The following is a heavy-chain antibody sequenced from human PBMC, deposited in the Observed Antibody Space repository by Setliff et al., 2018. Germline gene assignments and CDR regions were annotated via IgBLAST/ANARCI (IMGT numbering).Heavy chain of an antibody. CDR3: ARGPPGYNPYHWFDP. D-gene: IGHD5-12*01. V-gene: IGHV4-59*01. Sequence: SETLSLTCSVSGGSLTNYYWTWIRQPPGKGLEWIGYIAYSGTTNYNPSLNSRVIISLDTSRRQLSLNLSSVTAADTAVYYCARGPPGYNPYHWFDPWGQGALVTVSS. CDR1: GGSLTNYY. J-gene: IGHJ5*02. CDR2: IAYSGTT.